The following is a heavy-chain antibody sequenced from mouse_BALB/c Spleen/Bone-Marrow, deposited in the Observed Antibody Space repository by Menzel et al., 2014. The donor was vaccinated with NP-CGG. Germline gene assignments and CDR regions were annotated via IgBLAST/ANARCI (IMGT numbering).Heavy chain of an antibody. J-gene: IGHJ2*01. CDR2: ISSGGST. V-gene: IGHV5-6-5*01. CDR3: ARGIDY. CDR1: GFTFXSYA. Sequence: EVKVVESGGGLVKPGGSLKLSCAASGFTFXSYAMSWVRQTPEKRLEWVASISSGGSTYYPDSVKGRFTISRDNARNILYLQMSSLRSEDTAMYYCARGIDYWGQGSTLTVSP.